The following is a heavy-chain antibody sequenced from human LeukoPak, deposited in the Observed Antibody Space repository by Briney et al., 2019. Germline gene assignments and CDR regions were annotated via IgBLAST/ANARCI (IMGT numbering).Heavy chain of an antibody. J-gene: IGHJ6*03. Sequence: SETLSLTCTVSGDSISSSSYYWGWIRQPPGKGLEWIGSIYYSGSTYFNPSLKSRVTISVDTSKNQFSLKLSSVTAADTAVYYCARRMLYYYGSGSYSPYYYYYMDVWGKGTTVTISS. V-gene: IGHV4-39*07. CDR1: GDSISSSSYY. CDR3: ARRMLYYYGSGSYSPYYYYYMDV. CDR2: IYYSGST. D-gene: IGHD3-10*01.